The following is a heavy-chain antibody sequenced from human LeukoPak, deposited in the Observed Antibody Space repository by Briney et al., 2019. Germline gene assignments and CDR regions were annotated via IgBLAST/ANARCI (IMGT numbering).Heavy chain of an antibody. CDR1: GGTFSSYA. CDR3: ARVDTAMVPIA. Sequence: SVKVSCKASGGTFSSYAISWVRQAPGQGLEWMGGIIPIFGTANYAQKFQGRVTMTRDTSTSTVYMELSSLRSEDTAVYYCARVDTAMVPIAWGQGTLVTVSS. V-gene: IGHV1-69*05. CDR2: IIPIFGTA. J-gene: IGHJ4*02. D-gene: IGHD5-18*01.